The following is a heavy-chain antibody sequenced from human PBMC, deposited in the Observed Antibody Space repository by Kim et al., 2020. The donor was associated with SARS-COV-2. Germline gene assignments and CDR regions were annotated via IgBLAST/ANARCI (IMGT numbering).Heavy chain of an antibody. J-gene: IGHJ6*02. CDR3: ARDPGVTMVRGVISHYYGMGV. D-gene: IGHD3-10*01. CDR1: GYTFTSYA. V-gene: IGHV1-3*01. Sequence: ASVKVSCKASGYTFTSYAMHWVRQAPGQRLEWMGWINAGNGNTKYSQKFQGRVTITRDTSASTAYMELSSLRSEDTAVYYCARDPGVTMVRGVISHYYGMGVWGQGPTVPVSS. CDR2: INAGNGNT.